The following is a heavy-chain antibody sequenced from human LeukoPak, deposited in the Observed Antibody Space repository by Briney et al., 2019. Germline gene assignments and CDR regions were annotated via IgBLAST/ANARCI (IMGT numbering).Heavy chain of an antibody. Sequence: GGSLRLSCAASGFTFSSNWIHWVRQAPGKGLVWVSRMHSEGNSYVDSVQGRFTISRDDAKNTLYLQMNSLRVEDSAMYYCARDPGSRSHDWYFDLWGRGTLVTVSS. V-gene: IGHV3-74*01. CDR2: MHSEGN. J-gene: IGHJ2*01. CDR3: ARDPGSRSHDWYFDL. CDR1: GFTFSSNW. D-gene: IGHD1-26*01.